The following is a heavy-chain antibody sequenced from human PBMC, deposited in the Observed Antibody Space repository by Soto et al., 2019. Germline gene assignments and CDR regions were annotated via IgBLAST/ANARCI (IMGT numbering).Heavy chain of an antibody. CDR2: ISYDGSNK. J-gene: IGHJ6*02. Sequence: GGSLRLSCAASGFTFSSYGMHWVRQAPGKGLEWVAVISYDGSNKYYADSVKGRFTISRDNSKNTLYLQMNSLRAEDTAVYYCAKDRARDGERRGNIVVVPAAKPHQYYYGMDVWGQGTTVTVSS. V-gene: IGHV3-30*18. CDR3: AKDRARDGERRGNIVVVPAAKPHQYYYGMDV. CDR1: GFTFSSYG. D-gene: IGHD2-2*01.